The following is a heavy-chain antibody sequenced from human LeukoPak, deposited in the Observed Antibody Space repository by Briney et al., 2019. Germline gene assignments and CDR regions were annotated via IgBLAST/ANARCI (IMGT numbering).Heavy chain of an antibody. CDR1: DGPFHGYY. J-gene: IGHJ4*02. CDR3: ARGLQRGIAVAGTLPGY. Sequence: PSETLSLTCTVSDGPFHGYYWSWIRQPPGKGLDWIGYMYSGGTTNYSPSLKSRVTISEDMSKNQFSLKLTSVTAADTAVYYCARGLQRGIAVAGTLPGYWGQGTLVTVSS. CDR2: MYSGGTT. V-gene: IGHV4-59*01. D-gene: IGHD6-19*01.